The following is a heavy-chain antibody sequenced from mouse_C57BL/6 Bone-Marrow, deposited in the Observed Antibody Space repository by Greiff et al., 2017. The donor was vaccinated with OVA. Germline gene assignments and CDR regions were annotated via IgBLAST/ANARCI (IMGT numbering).Heavy chain of an antibody. J-gene: IGHJ1*03. CDR3: ARETTVALDV. V-gene: IGHV1-82*01. CDR1: GYAFSSSW. CDR2: LYPGDGDT. Sequence: VQVEESGAELVKPGASVKISCKASGYAFSSSWMHWVKQRPGKGLEWIGRLYPGDGDTNYHGKFKGKATLTADKSSSTAYMQLSSLTSEDAAVCFCARETTVALDVWGTGTTVTVSS. D-gene: IGHD1-1*01.